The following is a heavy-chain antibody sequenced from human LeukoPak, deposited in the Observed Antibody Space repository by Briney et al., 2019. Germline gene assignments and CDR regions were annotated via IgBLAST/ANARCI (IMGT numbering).Heavy chain of an antibody. CDR2: ISFDGTNK. J-gene: IGHJ4*02. CDR1: GFTFSHYA. CDR3: AKVGYGGNGDY. V-gene: IGHV3-30*18. D-gene: IGHD4-23*01. Sequence: GRSLRLSCAASGFTFSHYAMHWVRQAPGKGLEWVAVISFDGTNKFYADSVKGRFTISRDNSKNALYLQMNSLRTEDTALYYCAKVGYGGNGDYWGQGTLVTVSS.